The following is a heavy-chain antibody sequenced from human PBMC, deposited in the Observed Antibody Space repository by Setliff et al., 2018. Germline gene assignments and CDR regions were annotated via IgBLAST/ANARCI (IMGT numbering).Heavy chain of an antibody. D-gene: IGHD3-9*01. CDR3: ARHALSFDSAWDV. Sequence: PSETLSLTCAVYGGSFSDNYWSWIRQPPGKGLEWIGQIHHSGITNYHPSLKSRVTISGDTSKNQFSLNLNSATAADTAVYYCARHALSFDSAWDVWGKGTTVTVSS. CDR1: GGSFSDNY. J-gene: IGHJ6*04. V-gene: IGHV4-34*01. CDR2: IHHSGIT.